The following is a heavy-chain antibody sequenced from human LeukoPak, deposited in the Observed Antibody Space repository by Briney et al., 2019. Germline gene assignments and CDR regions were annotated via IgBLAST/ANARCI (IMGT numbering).Heavy chain of an antibody. J-gene: IGHJ6*02. CDR3: ARVDIYSSSWYVGYYYGMDV. V-gene: IGHV7-4-1*02. CDR2: INTNTGNP. Sequence: ASVKVSCKASGYTFTSYAMNWVRQAPGQGLEWMGWINTNTGNPTYAQGFTGRFVFSLDTSVSTAYLQISSLKAEDTAVYYCARVDIYSSSWYVGYYYGMDVWGQGTTVTVSS. CDR1: GYTFTSYA. D-gene: IGHD6-13*01.